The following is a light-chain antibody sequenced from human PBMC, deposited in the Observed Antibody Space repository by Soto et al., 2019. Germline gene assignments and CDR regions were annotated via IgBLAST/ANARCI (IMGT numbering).Light chain of an antibody. CDR1: QSVSSNY. CDR2: GAS. CDR3: QQYDTSPRT. Sequence: EGLLTQSPGTLSLSPGERATLSCRASQSVSSNYLACFQQKSGQAPRLLIYGASNRATGIPDRFSGSGSGTEFTLTIRSREPEEFVVYYCQQYDTSPRTFGQGTKVEFK. V-gene: IGKV3-20*01. J-gene: IGKJ1*01.